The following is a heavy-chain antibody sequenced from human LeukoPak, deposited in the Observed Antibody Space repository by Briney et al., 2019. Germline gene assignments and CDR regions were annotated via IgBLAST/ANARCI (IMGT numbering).Heavy chain of an antibody. D-gene: IGHD3-9*01. CDR2: MNPNSGNT. Sequence: ASVKVSCKASGYTFTSYDINWVRQATGQGLEWMGWMNPNSGNTGYAQKFQGRVTMTRNTSISTAYMELSSLRSEDTAVYYCARANDGYFDWLAGSPWFDPWGQGTLVTVSS. CDR1: GYTFTSYD. J-gene: IGHJ5*02. CDR3: ARANDGYFDWLAGSPWFDP. V-gene: IGHV1-8*01.